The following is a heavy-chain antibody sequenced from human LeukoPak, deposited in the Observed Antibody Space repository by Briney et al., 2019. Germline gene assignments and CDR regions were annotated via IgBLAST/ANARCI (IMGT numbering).Heavy chain of an antibody. CDR1: GDSISTSGFY. CDR3: ATLAGITTA. Sequence: SETLSLTCTVYGDSISTSGFYWDGIRQPPGKGLEWIGSILFTGSTYYNPSLRSRVIISLDTSKNQFSLTLTSVTAADTAVYYCATLAGITTAWGRRNLVTVSS. V-gene: IGHV4-39*01. D-gene: IGHD1-1*01. J-gene: IGHJ5*02. CDR2: ILFTGST.